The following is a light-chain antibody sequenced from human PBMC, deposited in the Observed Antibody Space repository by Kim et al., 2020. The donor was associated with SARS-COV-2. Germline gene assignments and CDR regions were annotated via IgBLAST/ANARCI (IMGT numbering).Light chain of an antibody. CDR1: QDISSY. Sequence: ASTGDRVTITCRASQDISSYLAWYQQKPGKAPKVLIYAASTLHTGVPSSFSDSGSGTDFTLTISYLQSEDFATYYCQQYYSYPLTFGGGTKVDIK. CDR3: QQYYSYPLT. V-gene: IGKV1-8*01. CDR2: AAS. J-gene: IGKJ4*01.